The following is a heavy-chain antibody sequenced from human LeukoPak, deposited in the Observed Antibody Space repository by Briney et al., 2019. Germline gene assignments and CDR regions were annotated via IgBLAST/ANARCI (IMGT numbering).Heavy chain of an antibody. J-gene: IGHJ6*03. CDR2: IDYSGST. V-gene: IGHV4-59*01. Sequence: SETLSLTCTVSGGSISSYYWSWIRQPPGKGLEWIGYIDYSGSTNYHPSLRSRVTMSVDTSKNQFSLKLTSVTAADTAVYYCARDQAGYYCMDVWGKGTTVTVSS. CDR3: ARDQAGYYCMDV. CDR1: GGSISSYY.